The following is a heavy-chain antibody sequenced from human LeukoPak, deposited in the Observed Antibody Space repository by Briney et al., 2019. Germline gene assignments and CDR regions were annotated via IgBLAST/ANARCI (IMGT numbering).Heavy chain of an antibody. CDR2: ISHRGRT. CDR1: GGSVSGYY. Sequence: SETLSLTCAVYGGSVSGYYWSWIRQPPEKGLEWIGEISHRGRTHYTPSLQSRVTISVDKSKNQFSLKLSSVTAADTAIYYCARDNAFDIWGQGTMVTVSS. V-gene: IGHV4-34*01. J-gene: IGHJ3*02. CDR3: ARDNAFDI.